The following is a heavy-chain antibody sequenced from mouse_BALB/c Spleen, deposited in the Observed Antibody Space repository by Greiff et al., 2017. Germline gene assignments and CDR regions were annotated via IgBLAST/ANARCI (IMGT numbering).Heavy chain of an antibody. D-gene: IGHD1-1*01. Sequence: QVQLKESGAELVRPGVSVKISCKGSGYTFTDYAMHWVKQSHAKSLEWIGVISTYYGDASYNQKFKGKATMTVDKSSSTAYMELDRLTSEDSAIYYCARGGTTVVAPSFAYWGQGTLVTVSA. V-gene: IGHV1S137*01. CDR3: ARGGTTVVAPSFAY. CDR2: ISTYYGDA. J-gene: IGHJ3*01. CDR1: GYTFTDYA.